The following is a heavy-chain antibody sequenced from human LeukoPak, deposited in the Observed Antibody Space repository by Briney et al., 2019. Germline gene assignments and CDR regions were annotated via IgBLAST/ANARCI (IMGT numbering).Heavy chain of an antibody. CDR1: GGSISSSSYY. Sequence: PSETLSLTCTVSGGSISSSSYYWGWVRQPPGKGLEWIGSIYYSGSTYYNPSLKSRVTISVDTSKNQFSLKLSSVTAADTAVYYCARHGPGASIAAAGKGFDYWGQGTLVTVSS. D-gene: IGHD6-13*01. V-gene: IGHV4-39*01. J-gene: IGHJ4*02. CDR3: ARHGPGASIAAAGKGFDY. CDR2: IYYSGST.